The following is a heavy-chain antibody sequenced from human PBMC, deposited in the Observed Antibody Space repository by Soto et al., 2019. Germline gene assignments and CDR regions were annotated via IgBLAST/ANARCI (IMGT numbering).Heavy chain of an antibody. CDR2: ISWNSGSI. CDR1: GFTFDDYA. CDR3: AKQYRGFGMDV. D-gene: IGHD5-12*01. V-gene: IGHV3-9*01. Sequence: GGSLRLSCAASGFTFDDYAMHWVRQAPGKGLEWVSGISWNSGSIGYADSVKGRFTISRDNAKNSLYLQMNSLRAEDTALYYCAKQYRGFGMDVWGQGTTVTVS. J-gene: IGHJ6*02.